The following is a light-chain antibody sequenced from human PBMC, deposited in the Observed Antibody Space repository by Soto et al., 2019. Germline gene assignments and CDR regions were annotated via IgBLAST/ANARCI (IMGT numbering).Light chain of an antibody. Sequence: QSVLTQPASVSGSPGQSITISCTGTRSDVGGYNHVSWYQQHPGKVPKLMIFDVDNRPSGVSNRFTGSKSGNTASLTISGLQAEDEADYYCTSYTFHSTVVFGGGTKLTVL. V-gene: IGLV2-14*01. J-gene: IGLJ2*01. CDR2: DVD. CDR1: RSDVGGYNH. CDR3: TSYTFHSTVV.